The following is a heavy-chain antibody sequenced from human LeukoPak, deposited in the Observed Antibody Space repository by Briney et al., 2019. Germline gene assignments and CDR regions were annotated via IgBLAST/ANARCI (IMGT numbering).Heavy chain of an antibody. CDR2: IYYNGST. J-gene: IGHJ5*02. V-gene: IGHV4-39*07. CDR1: GGSISSSSDY. Sequence: PSETLSLTCTVSGGSISSSSDYWGWIRQPPGEGLEWIGSIYYNGSTYYNPSRKSRVTISVDTSKNQFSLKLSSVTAADTAVYSCARGDRGFAPSSWGQGTLVTVSS. D-gene: IGHD2-2*01. CDR3: ARGDRGFAPSS.